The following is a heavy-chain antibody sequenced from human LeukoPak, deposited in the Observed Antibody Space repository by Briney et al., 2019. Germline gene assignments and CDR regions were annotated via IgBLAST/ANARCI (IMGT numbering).Heavy chain of an antibody. J-gene: IGHJ6*03. D-gene: IGHD3-10*01. V-gene: IGHV3-23*01. Sequence: GGSLRLSCAASGFTFSSYGMSWVRQAPGKGLEWVSAISGSGGTTYYADSVKGRSTISRDNSKNTLYLQMNSLRAEDTAVYYCAKGLSGYYYMDVWGKGTTVTISS. CDR3: AKGLSGYYYMDV. CDR1: GFTFSSYG. CDR2: ISGSGGTT.